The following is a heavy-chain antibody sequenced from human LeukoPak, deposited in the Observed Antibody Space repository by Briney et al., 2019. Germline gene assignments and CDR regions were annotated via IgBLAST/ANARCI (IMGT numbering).Heavy chain of an antibody. CDR1: GGSISSSGYY. Sequence: SETLSLTCTVSGGSISSSGYYWGWIRQPPGKGLEWIGEINHSGSTNYNPSLKSRVTISVDTSKNQFSLKLSSVTAADTAVYYCARAMIVVVATSFDYWGQGTLVTVSS. CDR2: INHSGST. J-gene: IGHJ4*02. V-gene: IGHV4-39*07. D-gene: IGHD3-22*01. CDR3: ARAMIVVVATSFDY.